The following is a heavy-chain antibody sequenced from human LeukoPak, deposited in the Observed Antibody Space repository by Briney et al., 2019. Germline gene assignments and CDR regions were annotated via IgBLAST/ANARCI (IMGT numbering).Heavy chain of an antibody. CDR3: VRAGDYGDYVNWFDP. V-gene: IGHV3-74*01. CDR2: INSDGSTT. D-gene: IGHD4-17*01. J-gene: IGHJ5*02. CDR1: VSIFRNDR. Sequence: GGSLRLSCAASVSIFRNDRMHLVRQAPGKGLVWVSRINSDGSTTSHADSVKGRFTISRDNAKSTLYLQMNSLRPEATAVYYCVRAGDYGDYVNWFDPWGQGTLVTVSS.